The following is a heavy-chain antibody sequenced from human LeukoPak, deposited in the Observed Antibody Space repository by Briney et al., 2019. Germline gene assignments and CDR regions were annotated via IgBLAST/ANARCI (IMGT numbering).Heavy chain of an antibody. CDR1: GYTFTNYY. D-gene: IGHD3-3*01. Sequence: ASVKVSCKASGYTFTNYYMQWVRQAPGQGLEWMGIINPSGGSTSYAQKFQGRVTMTRDTSTSTVYMELSSLRSEDTAVYYCARGDYDFWSGYPYYFDYWGQGTLVTVSS. CDR3: ARGDYDFWSGYPYYFDY. V-gene: IGHV1-46*01. J-gene: IGHJ4*02. CDR2: INPSGGST.